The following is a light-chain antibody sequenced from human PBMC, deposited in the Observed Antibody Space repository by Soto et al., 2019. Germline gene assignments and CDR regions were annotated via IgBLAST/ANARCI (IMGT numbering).Light chain of an antibody. Sequence: EILMTQSPATLSVSPGERATLSCRASQSVSTRSLAWYQQKPGQAPRLLIYDASNRATGIPARFSGSGSGTDFTLTISSLEPEDFAVYYCQQRSNWPPITFGQGTRLEIK. CDR3: QQRSNWPPIT. V-gene: IGKV3-11*01. CDR2: DAS. J-gene: IGKJ5*01. CDR1: QSVSTRS.